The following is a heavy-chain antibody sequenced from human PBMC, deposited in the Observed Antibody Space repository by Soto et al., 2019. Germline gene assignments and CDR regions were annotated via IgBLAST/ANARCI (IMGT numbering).Heavy chain of an antibody. CDR1: GDSIGGVGY. D-gene: IGHD6-19*01. CDR3: ARSGVAGIVIPSHWFDP. V-gene: IGHV4-31*03. CDR2: ISSSGST. Sequence: SETLSLTCTVSGDSIGGVGYWSWIRQFPGXGLEWIGCISSSGSTYYNPALNNRISLSLDTSQNQFSLKLLSVTAADTAIYYCARSGVAGIVIPSHWFDPWGQGTLVTVSS. J-gene: IGHJ5*02.